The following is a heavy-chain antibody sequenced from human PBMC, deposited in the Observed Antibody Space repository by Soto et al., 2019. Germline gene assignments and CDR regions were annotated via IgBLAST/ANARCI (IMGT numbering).Heavy chain of an antibody. Sequence: ASVKVSCKASGYTFTSYYMHWVRQAPGQGLKWMGIINPSGGSTSYARKFQGRVTMTRDTSTSTVYMELSSLRSEDTAVYYCARQFLTGNLLDPWGQGTLVTVSS. CDR1: GYTFTSYY. CDR3: ARQFLTGNLLDP. D-gene: IGHD3-9*01. CDR2: INPSGGST. J-gene: IGHJ5*02. V-gene: IGHV1-46*01.